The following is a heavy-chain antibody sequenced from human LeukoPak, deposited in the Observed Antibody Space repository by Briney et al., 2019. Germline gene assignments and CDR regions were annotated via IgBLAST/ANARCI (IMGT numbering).Heavy chain of an antibody. CDR1: RYTFTSYG. V-gene: IGHV1-18*01. Sequence: TVKVSCKASRYTFTSYGISWVRQAPGHGLECMGWISAYNGNTSYAQKLQGRVTMTTVTSTRTAYMELRSLRSDDAAVYYCARARGLYGVEGGFDPWGQGTLVTVSS. J-gene: IGHJ5*02. CDR3: ARARGLYGVEGGFDP. D-gene: IGHD4-17*01. CDR2: ISAYNGNT.